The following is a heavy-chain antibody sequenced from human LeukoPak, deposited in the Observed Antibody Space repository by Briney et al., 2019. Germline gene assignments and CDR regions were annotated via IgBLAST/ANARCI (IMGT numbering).Heavy chain of an antibody. CDR1: GYTFTGYY. CDR2: INPNSGGT. D-gene: IGHD6-13*01. Sequence: ASVKVSCRASGYTFTGYYMHWVRQAPGQGLEWMGWINPNSGGTNYAQKFQGRVTMTRDTSISTAYMELSRLRSDDTAVYYCARANGIAAAGRKGYYYYYYMDVWGKGTTVTVSS. V-gene: IGHV1-2*02. J-gene: IGHJ6*03. CDR3: ARANGIAAAGRKGYYYYYYMDV.